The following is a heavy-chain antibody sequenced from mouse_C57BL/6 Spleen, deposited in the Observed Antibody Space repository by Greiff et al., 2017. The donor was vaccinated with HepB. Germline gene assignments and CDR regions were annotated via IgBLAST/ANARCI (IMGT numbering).Heavy chain of an antibody. J-gene: IGHJ3*01. CDR2: INPGSGGT. D-gene: IGHD2-5*01. V-gene: IGHV1-54*01. CDR1: GYAFTNYL. Sequence: VQLQESGAELVRPGTSVKVSCKASGYAFTNYLIEWVKQRPGQGLEWIGVINPGSGGTNYNEKFKGKATLTADKSSSTAYMQLSSLTSEDSAVYFCARWAYYSNYEAYWGQGTLVTVSA. CDR3: ARWAYYSNYEAY.